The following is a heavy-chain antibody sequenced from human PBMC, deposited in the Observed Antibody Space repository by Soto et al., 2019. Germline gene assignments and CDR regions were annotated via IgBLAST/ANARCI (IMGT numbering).Heavy chain of an antibody. Sequence: QVQLQESGPGLVKPTETLSLTCTISGGPFSNSNSSWFRQTPGQGLERIGNKGSSGYLPYNPSPRSRVTISLGASKNQFPLDLSSVTAADTALYYCARQGFGPLHGLVDVRGQGTTVIVSS. V-gene: IGHV4-59*08. CDR1: GGPFSNSN. CDR3: ARQGFGPLHGLVDV. D-gene: IGHD3-10*01. J-gene: IGHJ6*02. CDR2: KGSSGYL.